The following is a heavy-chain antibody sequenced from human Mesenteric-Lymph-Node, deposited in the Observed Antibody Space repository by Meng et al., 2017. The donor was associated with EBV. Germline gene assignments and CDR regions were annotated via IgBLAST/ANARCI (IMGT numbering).Heavy chain of an antibody. D-gene: IGHD5-12*01. Sequence: QVQLVQSGAEVKMTGASVKVSCKPSGYTFTGYGISWVRQAPGQGLDWMGWISGHNGNTNYAQKFQGRVTLTTDTSTSTAYMELRSLRSDDTAVYYCVRDGDGIVPSINFDYWGQGTLVTVSS. CDR2: ISGHNGNT. J-gene: IGHJ4*02. CDR1: GYTFTGYG. CDR3: VRDGDGIVPSINFDY. V-gene: IGHV1-18*01.